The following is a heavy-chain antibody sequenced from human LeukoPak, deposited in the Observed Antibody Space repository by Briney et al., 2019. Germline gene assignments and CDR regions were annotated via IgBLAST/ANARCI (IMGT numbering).Heavy chain of an antibody. V-gene: IGHV3-30*03. J-gene: IGHJ4*02. CDR2: ISYDGSNK. Sequence: GGSLRLSCAGSGFTFSKYGMHWVRPAPGKGAGWVAVISYDGSNKYYADSVKGRFTISRDNSKNTLYLQMNSLRAEDTAVYYCARGSIVGAREVFDYWGQGTLVTVSS. D-gene: IGHD1-26*01. CDR1: GFTFSKYG. CDR3: ARGSIVGAREVFDY.